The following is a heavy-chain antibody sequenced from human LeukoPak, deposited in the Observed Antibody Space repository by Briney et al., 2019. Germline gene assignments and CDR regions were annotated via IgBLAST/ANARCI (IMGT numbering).Heavy chain of an antibody. D-gene: IGHD4-17*01. V-gene: IGHV3-23*01. Sequence: GGSLRLSCADSDFTFSTYAMSWVLQAPGRGLEWLSAISGSGGSTYYADSVKGRFTISRDNSKNTLYLQMNSLRAEDTAVYYCASYDYGDYGWGQGTLVTVSS. CDR3: ASYDYGDYG. CDR1: DFTFSTYA. J-gene: IGHJ4*02. CDR2: ISGSGGST.